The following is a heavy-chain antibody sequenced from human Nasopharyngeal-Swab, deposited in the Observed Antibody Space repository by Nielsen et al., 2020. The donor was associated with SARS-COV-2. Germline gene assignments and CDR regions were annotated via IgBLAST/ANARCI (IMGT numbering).Heavy chain of an antibody. V-gene: IGHV4-59*08. CDR1: GGSISSYY. CDR3: ARHPGPRITIFGVVTRSGFDI. CDR2: IYYSGST. Sequence: SETLSLTCTVSGGSISSYYWSWIRQRPGKGLEGIGYIYYSGSTNYNHSLKSRVTISVDTSKNQFSLKLSSVTAADTAVYYCARHPGPRITIFGVVTRSGFDIWGQGTMVTVSS. D-gene: IGHD3-3*01. J-gene: IGHJ3*02.